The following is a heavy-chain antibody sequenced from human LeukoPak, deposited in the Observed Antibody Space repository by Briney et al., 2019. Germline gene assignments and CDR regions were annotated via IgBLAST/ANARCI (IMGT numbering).Heavy chain of an antibody. CDR1: GGSFSSYY. J-gene: IGHJ4*02. CDR2: IYTTGST. D-gene: IGHD3-3*01. CDR3: ARERYDFWSFDY. Sequence: SETLSLTCTVSGGSFSSYYWSWIRQPPGKGLEWIGYIYTTGSTCYNPSLKSRVTISLDTSKNQFSLQLSSVTAADTAVYYCARERYDFWSFDYWGQGTLVTFSS. V-gene: IGHV4-4*09.